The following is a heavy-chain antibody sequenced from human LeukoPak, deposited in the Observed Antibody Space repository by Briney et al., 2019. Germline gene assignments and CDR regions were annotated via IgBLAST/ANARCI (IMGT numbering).Heavy chain of an antibody. J-gene: IGHJ4*02. CDR1: AYTFTDYY. CDR2: INPNSSAT. Sequence: ASVRVSCKTSAYTFTDYYIHWVRQAPGQGLEWMAWINPNSSATNYAQTFKGRVTMTRDNSNTTPYMQMSSLRSDDTAVYYCAKDREEVCAKMDYDGWGQVVLVSV. V-gene: IGHV1-2*02. D-gene: IGHD2-8*01. CDR3: AKDREEVCAKMDYDG.